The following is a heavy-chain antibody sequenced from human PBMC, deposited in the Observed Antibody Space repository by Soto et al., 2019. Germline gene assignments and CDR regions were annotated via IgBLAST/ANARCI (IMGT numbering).Heavy chain of an antibody. D-gene: IGHD5-18*01. Sequence: GGSLKLSCAASGFTFSSYAMSWVRQAPGKGLEWVSAISGSGGSTYYADSVKGRFTISRDNSKNTLYLQMNSLRAEDTAVYYCAKCRVGYSYGYDYYYYGMDVWGQGTTVTVSS. V-gene: IGHV3-23*01. CDR2: ISGSGGST. J-gene: IGHJ6*02. CDR1: GFTFSSYA. CDR3: AKCRVGYSYGYDYYYYGMDV.